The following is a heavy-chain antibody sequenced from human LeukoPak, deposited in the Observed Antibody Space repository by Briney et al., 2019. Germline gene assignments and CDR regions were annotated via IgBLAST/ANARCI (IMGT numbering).Heavy chain of an antibody. D-gene: IGHD5-18*01. CDR2: IYHSGST. Sequence: SQTLSLTCTVSGGSISSGGYYWGWIRQPPGKGLEWIGYIYHSGSTYYNPSLKSRVTISVDRSKNQFSLKLSSVTAADTAVYYCARHVDTAMVGAFDIWGQGTMVTVSS. V-gene: IGHV4-30-2*01. CDR1: GGSISSGGYY. J-gene: IGHJ3*02. CDR3: ARHVDTAMVGAFDI.